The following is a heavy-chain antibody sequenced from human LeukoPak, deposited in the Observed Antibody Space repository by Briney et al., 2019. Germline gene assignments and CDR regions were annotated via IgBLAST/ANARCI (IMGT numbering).Heavy chain of an antibody. V-gene: IGHV3-23*01. Sequence: GGTLRLSCAASGFTFSSYGMSWVRQAPGKGLEWVSAISGSGGSTYYADSVKGRFTISRDNSKNTLYLQMNSLRAEDTAVYYCADTYCSSTSCYEVDWFDPWGQGTLVTVSS. J-gene: IGHJ5*02. CDR2: ISGSGGST. CDR1: GFTFSSYG. D-gene: IGHD2-2*01. CDR3: ADTYCSSTSCYEVDWFDP.